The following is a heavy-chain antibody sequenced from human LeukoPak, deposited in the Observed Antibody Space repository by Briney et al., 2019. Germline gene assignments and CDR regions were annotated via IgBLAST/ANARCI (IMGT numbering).Heavy chain of an antibody. J-gene: IGHJ4*02. CDR1: GFTFSSYW. D-gene: IGHD6-6*01. CDR2: IKEDGSEK. V-gene: IGHV3-7*01. CDR3: AREVRSIAALNY. Sequence: GGSLRLSCAASGFTFSSYWMSWVRQAPGKGLEWVANIKEDGSEKYYVDSVTGRFTISRDNAKNSLYLQMNSLRAEDTAVYYCAREVRSIAALNYWGQGTLVTVSS.